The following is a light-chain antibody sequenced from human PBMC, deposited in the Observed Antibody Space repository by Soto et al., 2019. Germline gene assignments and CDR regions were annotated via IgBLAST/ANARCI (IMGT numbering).Light chain of an antibody. J-gene: IGKJ5*01. Sequence: DIVMTQSPLSLPVTPGEPASISCRSSQSLLYRNGNNYLNWYLQKPGQSPQLLIYLTSYRASGVPDRFSGSGSGTGFTLKISSVEAEDVGVYYCLQALQTPPTFGQGTRLEIK. CDR3: LQALQTPPT. CDR1: QSLLYRNGNNY. V-gene: IGKV2-28*01. CDR2: LTS.